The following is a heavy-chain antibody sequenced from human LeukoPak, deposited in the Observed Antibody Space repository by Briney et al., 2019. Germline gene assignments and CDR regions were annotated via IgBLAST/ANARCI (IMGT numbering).Heavy chain of an antibody. D-gene: IGHD2-15*01. CDR1: GFTFSSYA. V-gene: IGHV3-23*01. Sequence: PGGSLRLSCAASGFTFSSYAMSWVRQAPGKGLEWVSAISGSGGSTYYADSVKGRFTISRDNSKNTLYLQMNSLRAEDTAVYYCAKGTELLVVVAATFDYWGQGTLVTASS. J-gene: IGHJ4*02. CDR2: ISGSGGST. CDR3: AKGTELLVVVAATFDY.